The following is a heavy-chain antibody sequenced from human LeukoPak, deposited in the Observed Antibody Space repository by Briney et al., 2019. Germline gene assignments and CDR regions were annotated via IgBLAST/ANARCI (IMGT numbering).Heavy chain of an antibody. CDR3: ARKVYNGYAPFDY. CDR1: GGSISSGDYY. V-gene: IGHV4-30-4*01. J-gene: IGHJ4*02. Sequence: SQTLSLTCTVSGGSISSGDYYWSWIRQPPGKGLELIGYIYYSGSTYYNPSLKSRVTISVDTSKNQFSLKLSSVTAADTAVYYCARKVYNGYAPFDYWGQGTLVTVSS. CDR2: IYYSGST. D-gene: IGHD5-12*01.